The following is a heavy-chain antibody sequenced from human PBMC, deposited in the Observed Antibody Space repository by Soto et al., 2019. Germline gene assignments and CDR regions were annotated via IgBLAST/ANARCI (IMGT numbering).Heavy chain of an antibody. D-gene: IGHD6-19*01. J-gene: IGHJ4*02. CDR2: IYYSGST. CDR3: ARLAVAGTDY. CDR1: GGSISSGDYY. Sequence: SETLCLTCTVSGGSISSGDYYWSWIRQPPGKGLEWIGYIYYSGSTYYNPSLKSRVTISVDTSKNQFSLKLSSVTAADTAVYYCARLAVAGTDYWGQGTLVTVSS. V-gene: IGHV4-30-4*01.